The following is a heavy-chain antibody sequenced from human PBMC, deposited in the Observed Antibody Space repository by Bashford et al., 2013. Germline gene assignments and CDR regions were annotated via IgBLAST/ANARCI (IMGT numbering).Heavy chain of an antibody. CDR2: INPNRGDT. V-gene: IGHV1-2*02. CDR1: GYTLTDYH. D-gene: IGHD3-22*01. J-gene: IGHJ4*02. Sequence: ASVKVSCKAFGYTLTDYHVHWVRQAPGQGLEWMGWINPNRGDTNYAQNFQGRVSMTRDTSISTAYLELSRLTFDDTAVYYCAKDHENSGYSYVGFDFWGQGTLVTVSS. CDR3: AKDHENSGYSYVGFDF.